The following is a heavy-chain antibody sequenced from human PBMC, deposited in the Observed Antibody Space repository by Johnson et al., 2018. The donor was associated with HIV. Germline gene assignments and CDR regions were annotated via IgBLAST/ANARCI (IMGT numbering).Heavy chain of an antibody. J-gene: IGHJ3*02. CDR2: ISSSGSTK. CDR1: GFTFSSYA. CDR3: ARDESGYDEGFDAFDI. Sequence: VQLVESGGGVVQPGRSLRLSCAASGFTFSSYAMHWVRQTPGKGLEWVSHISSSGSTKYYADSVKGRFTISRDNAKKTLYLQMNSLRVEDTAVYYCARDESGYDEGFDAFDIWGQGTMVTVSS. V-gene: IGHV3-48*04. D-gene: IGHD5-12*01.